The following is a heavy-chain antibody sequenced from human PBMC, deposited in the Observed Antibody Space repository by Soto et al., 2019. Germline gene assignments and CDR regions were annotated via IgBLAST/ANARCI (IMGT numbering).Heavy chain of an antibody. CDR2: INHSGST. CDR1: GGSFSGYY. Sequence: SETLSLTCAVYGGSFSGYYWSWIRQPPGKGLEWIGEINHSGSTNYNPSLKSRVTISVDTSKNQFSLKLSSVTAADTAVYYCASTRGYDAFDIWGQGTMVTVSS. CDR3: ASTRGYDAFDI. J-gene: IGHJ3*02. V-gene: IGHV4-34*01. D-gene: IGHD3-22*01.